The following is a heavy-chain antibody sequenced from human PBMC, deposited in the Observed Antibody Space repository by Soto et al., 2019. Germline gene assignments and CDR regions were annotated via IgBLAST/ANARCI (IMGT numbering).Heavy chain of an antibody. D-gene: IGHD3-10*01. V-gene: IGHV4-39*01. J-gene: IGHJ4*02. CDR3: GAGRRGEIDY. Sequence: TSETLSLTCTVSGGSISSSSYYWGWIRQPPGKGLEWIGSIYYSGSTYYNPSLKSRVTISVDTSKNQFSLKLSSVTAADTAVYYCGAGRRGEIDYWGQGTLVTVSS. CDR1: GGSISSSSYY. CDR2: IYYSGST.